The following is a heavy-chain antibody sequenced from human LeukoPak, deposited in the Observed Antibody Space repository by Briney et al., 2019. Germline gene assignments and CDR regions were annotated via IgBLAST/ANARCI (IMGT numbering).Heavy chain of an antibody. V-gene: IGHV1-24*01. Sequence: ASVKVSCKASGYTFTSYGISWVRQTPGEGFEWMGGFDPEYVETTYAQKFRGRVTMTEDTSTDTAYMELINLRSDDTAVYYCVSDRSDGGYAESNGYPTFDLWGRGTLVTVSS. J-gene: IGHJ2*01. CDR1: GYTFTSYG. CDR2: FDPEYVET. CDR3: VSDRSDGGYAESNGYPTFDL. D-gene: IGHD5-24*01.